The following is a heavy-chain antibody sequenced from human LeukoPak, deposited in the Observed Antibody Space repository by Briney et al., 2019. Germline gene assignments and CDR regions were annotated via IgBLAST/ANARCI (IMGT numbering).Heavy chain of an antibody. V-gene: IGHV4-59*01. CDR2: IYYSGST. CDR3: ARDRRRDSSSPRDYYFDY. J-gene: IGHJ4*02. CDR1: GGSISSYY. D-gene: IGHD6-6*01. Sequence: SETLSLTCTVSGGSISSYYWSWIRQPPGKGLEWIGYIYYSGSTNYNPSLKSRVTISVDTSKNQFSLKLSSVTAADTAVYYCARDRRRDSSSPRDYYFDYWGQETLVTVSS.